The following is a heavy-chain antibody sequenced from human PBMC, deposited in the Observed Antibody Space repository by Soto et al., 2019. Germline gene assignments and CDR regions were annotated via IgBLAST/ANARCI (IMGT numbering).Heavy chain of an antibody. D-gene: IGHD6-13*01. CDR1: GLTFSRYT. CDR3: AKDSRGPDAGTWYFDL. CDR2: IIASGVIT. J-gene: IGHJ2*01. Sequence: EVQLLESGGGLVQPGGSLRLACAASGLTFSRYTMGWVRQAPGKGLEWVSAIIASGVITYYADSVKGRFTISRDNSNTTVYLQMNSMRAEDTAVYYCAKDSRGPDAGTWYFDLWGRGTLVTVSS. V-gene: IGHV3-23*01.